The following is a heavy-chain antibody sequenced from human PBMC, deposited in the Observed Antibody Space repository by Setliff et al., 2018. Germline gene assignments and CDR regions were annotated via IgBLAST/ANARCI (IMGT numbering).Heavy chain of an antibody. CDR2: ISYGRGKE. J-gene: IGHJ5*02. Sequence: HPGGSLRLSCAASGFHFSDHAMHWVRQAPGKGLEWVAVISYGRGKEYYADSVKGRFTISRDNSRNTLYLQMNSLRAEDTAVYYCAKEYYDYVWGSPWGQGTLVTVSS. D-gene: IGHD3-16*01. V-gene: IGHV3-30*18. CDR1: GFHFSDHA. CDR3: AKEYYDYVWGSP.